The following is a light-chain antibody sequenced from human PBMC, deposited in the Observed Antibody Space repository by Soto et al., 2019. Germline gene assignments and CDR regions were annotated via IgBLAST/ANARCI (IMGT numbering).Light chain of an antibody. CDR1: QGISRW. V-gene: IGKV1-5*03. CDR3: QQYSSHHT. CDR2: TAS. J-gene: IGKJ1*01. Sequence: DIQMTQSPSALSASVGDRVTITCRASQGISRWLGWYQQKPGKAPKLLIYTASTLESGVPSRFSGSGSATEFTLTISMLQHDDVATYCFQQYSSHHTFGQGTKLEI.